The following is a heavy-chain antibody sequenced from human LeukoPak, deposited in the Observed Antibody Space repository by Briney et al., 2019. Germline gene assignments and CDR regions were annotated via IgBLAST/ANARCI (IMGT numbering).Heavy chain of an antibody. V-gene: IGHV6-1*01. CDR2: TYYRSKWYN. Sequence: SQTLSLTCAISGDSVSSNSATWNWIRQSPSRGLEWLGRTYYRSKWYNDYAVSVKSRITINPDTSKNQFSLELSSVTAADTAVYYCATGGSGWFRFDYWGQGILVTVSS. J-gene: IGHJ4*02. D-gene: IGHD6-19*01. CDR1: GDSVSSNSAT. CDR3: ATGGSGWFRFDY.